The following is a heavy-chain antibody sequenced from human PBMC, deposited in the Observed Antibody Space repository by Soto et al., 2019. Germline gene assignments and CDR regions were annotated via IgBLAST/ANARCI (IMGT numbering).Heavy chain of an antibody. CDR3: AKDALDFRSGKAGMDV. CDR1: GFTFDDYG. V-gene: IGHV3-9*01. D-gene: IGHD3-3*01. Sequence: GGSLRLSCAASGFTFDDYGMHWVRQAPGKGLEWVSGISWNSGSIGYADSVKGRFTISRDNAKNSLYLQMNSLRAEDTALYYCAKDALDFRSGKAGMDVWGQGTTVTVS. CDR2: ISWNSGSI. J-gene: IGHJ6*02.